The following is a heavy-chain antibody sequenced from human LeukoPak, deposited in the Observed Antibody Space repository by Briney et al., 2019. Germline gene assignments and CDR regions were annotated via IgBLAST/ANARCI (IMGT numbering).Heavy chain of an antibody. CDR1: GFTVSSNY. CDR3: ARHSGSYYGAFDI. V-gene: IGHV3-53*01. CDR2: IYSGGST. D-gene: IGHD1-26*01. Sequence: GGSLRLSCAASGFTVSSNYMSWVRQAPGKGLEWVPVIYSGGSTYYADSVKGRFTISRDNSKNTLYLQMNSLRAEDTAVYYCARHSGSYYGAFDIWGQGTMGTVSS. J-gene: IGHJ3*02.